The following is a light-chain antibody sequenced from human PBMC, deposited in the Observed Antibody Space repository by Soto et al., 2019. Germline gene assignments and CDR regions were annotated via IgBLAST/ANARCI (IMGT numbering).Light chain of an antibody. CDR3: QQFDNWPLT. J-gene: IGKJ5*01. V-gene: IGKV3-15*01. CDR1: QSVTTN. CDR2: GAS. Sequence: EVVMTQSPATLSVSAGERATLSCRASQSVTTNLAWYQQKPGQVPRLLIYGASTRATCIPARFSGSGSGTEFTLTISSLQSEDFAVYYCQQFDNWPLTFGQGTRLEIK.